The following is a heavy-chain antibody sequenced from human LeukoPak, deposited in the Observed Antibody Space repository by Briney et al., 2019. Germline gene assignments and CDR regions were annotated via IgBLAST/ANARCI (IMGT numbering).Heavy chain of an antibody. D-gene: IGHD2-15*01. CDR3: TSIFVVAANIVDY. Sequence: PGGSLRLSCAASGFTFSGSAMHWVRQASGKGLEWVGRIRSKANSYATAYAASVKGRFTISRDDSKNTAYLQMNSLKTEDTAVYYCTSIFVVAANIVDYWGQGTLVTVSS. CDR2: IRSKANSYAT. CDR1: GFTFSGSA. J-gene: IGHJ4*02. V-gene: IGHV3-73*01.